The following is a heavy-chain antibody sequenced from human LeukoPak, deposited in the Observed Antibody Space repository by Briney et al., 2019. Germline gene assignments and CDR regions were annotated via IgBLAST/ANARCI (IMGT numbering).Heavy chain of an antibody. CDR2: ISSSSSYI. V-gene: IGHV3-21*01. CDR1: GFTFSSYS. Sequence: GGSLRLSCAASGFTFSSYSKNCVRHPRGKGLEGVSSISSSSSYIFYAESVKRRLTISRHNAKNSLYLHMNTLRSEHTAWYYCPRYSRTDYYYNSSYLRDPQFDYWGQGTLVTVSS. J-gene: IGHJ4*02. D-gene: IGHD3-22*01. CDR3: PRYSRTDYYYNSSYLRDPQFDY.